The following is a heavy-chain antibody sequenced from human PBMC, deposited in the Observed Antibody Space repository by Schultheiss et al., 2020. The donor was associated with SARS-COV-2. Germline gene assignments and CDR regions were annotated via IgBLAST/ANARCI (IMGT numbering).Heavy chain of an antibody. CDR1: GYSISSGYY. J-gene: IGHJ4*02. V-gene: IGHV4-38-2*01. D-gene: IGHD2-21*02. CDR2: IYHSGST. CDR3: ARLVVTTWDY. Sequence: ESLKISCAVSGYSISSGYYWGWIRQPPGKGLEWIGSIYHSGSTYYNPSLKSRVTISVDTSKNQFSLKLSSVTAADTAVYYCARLVVTTWDYWGQGTLVTVSS.